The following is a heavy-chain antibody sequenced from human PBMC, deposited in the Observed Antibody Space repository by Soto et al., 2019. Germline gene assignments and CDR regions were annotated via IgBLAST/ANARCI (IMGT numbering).Heavy chain of an antibody. CDR2: INWNSRII. D-gene: IGHD1-1*01. Sequence: VQLVESGGGLVPPGRSLRLSCAASGLTFDDYAMHWVRQAPGKGLEWVSGINWNSRIIVYADSVKGRFSISRDNAEKSLYLQMNSLRADDTALYYCAKDMGATGTQGPVAFDIWGQGTMVTVSS. V-gene: IGHV3-9*01. J-gene: IGHJ3*02. CDR3: AKDMGATGTQGPVAFDI. CDR1: GLTFDDYA.